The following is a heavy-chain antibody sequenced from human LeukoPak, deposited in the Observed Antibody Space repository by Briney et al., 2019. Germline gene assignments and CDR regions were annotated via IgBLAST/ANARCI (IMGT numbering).Heavy chain of an antibody. V-gene: IGHV4-34*01. Sequence: SETLSLTCAVYGGSFSGYYWSWIRQPSGKGLEWIGEINHSGSTNYNPSLKSRVTISVDTSKNQFSLKLSSVTAADTAVYYCAMGDGYNPPFDYWGQGTLVTVSS. CDR1: GGSFSGYY. J-gene: IGHJ4*02. CDR2: INHSGST. D-gene: IGHD3-16*01. CDR3: AMGDGYNPPFDY.